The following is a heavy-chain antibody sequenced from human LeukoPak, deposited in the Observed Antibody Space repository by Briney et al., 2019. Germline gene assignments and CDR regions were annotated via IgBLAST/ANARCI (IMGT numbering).Heavy chain of an antibody. D-gene: IGHD6-6*01. V-gene: IGHV3-20*04. J-gene: IGHJ6*03. CDR3: ASSSFYYYYMDV. CDR1: GFTFDDYG. Sequence: GGSLRLSCAASGFTFDDYGMNWVRQAPGKGLEWVSGINWNGGSTGYTDSVKGRFTISRDNAKNSLYLQMNSLGAEDTALYYCASSSFYYYYMDVWGKGTTVTVSS. CDR2: INWNGGST.